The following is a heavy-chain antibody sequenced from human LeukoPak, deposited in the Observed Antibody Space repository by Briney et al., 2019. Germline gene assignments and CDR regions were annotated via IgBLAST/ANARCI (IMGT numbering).Heavy chain of an antibody. D-gene: IGHD4-11*01. V-gene: IGHV4-4*07. CDR3: ARRYSNYFFDY. CDR2: IYTSGSA. CDR1: GGSISSYH. Sequence: SETLSLTCTVSGGSISSYHWSWIRQPAGKGLEWIGRIYTSGSANYNPSLKSRVTMSVDTSKNQFSLMVSSVTAADTAVYYCARRYSNYFFDYWGQGTLVTVSS. J-gene: IGHJ4*02.